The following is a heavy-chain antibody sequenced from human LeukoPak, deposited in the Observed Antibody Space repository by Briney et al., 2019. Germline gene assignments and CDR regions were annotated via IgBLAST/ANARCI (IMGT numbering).Heavy chain of an antibody. CDR3: AKDRSGYYLGRGVFDY. D-gene: IGHD3-22*01. CDR1: GFTFDVYA. V-gene: IGHV3-9*01. J-gene: IGHJ4*02. CDR2: ISWNSGSI. Sequence: PGRSLRLSCAASGFTFDVYAMHWVRQAPGKGLEWVSGISWNSGSIGYADSVKGRFTISRDNAKNSLYLQMNSLRAEDTALYYCAKDRSGYYLGRGVFDYWGQGTLVTVSS.